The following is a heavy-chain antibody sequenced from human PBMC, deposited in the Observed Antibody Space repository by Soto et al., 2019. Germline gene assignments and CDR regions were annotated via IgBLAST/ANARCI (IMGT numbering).Heavy chain of an antibody. J-gene: IGHJ4*02. CDR2: IYWDDDK. Sequence: QITLKESGPTLVKPTQTLTLTCTFSGFSLSTSGVGVGWIRQPTGKALEWLALIYWDDDKRYSPSLKSRLTITKDSSKNQVVLTMTNMDPVDTATYYCAHRPAAYSSSWTRFDYWGQGTLVTVSS. CDR3: AHRPAAYSSSWTRFDY. D-gene: IGHD6-13*01. V-gene: IGHV2-5*02. CDR1: GFSLSTSGVG.